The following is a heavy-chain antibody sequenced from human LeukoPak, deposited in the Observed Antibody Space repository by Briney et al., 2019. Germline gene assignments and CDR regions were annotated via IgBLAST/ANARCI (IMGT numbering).Heavy chain of an antibody. CDR3: ARGRDYYDSSGYTHDAFDI. CDR2: INPSGGST. Sequence: GASVKVSCKASGYTFTSYGISWVRQAPGQGLEWMGIINPSGGSTSYAQKFQGRVTMTRDTSTSTVYMELSSLRSEDTAVYYCARGRDYYDSSGYTHDAFDIWGQGTMVTVSS. V-gene: IGHV1-46*01. D-gene: IGHD3-22*01. J-gene: IGHJ3*02. CDR1: GYTFTSYG.